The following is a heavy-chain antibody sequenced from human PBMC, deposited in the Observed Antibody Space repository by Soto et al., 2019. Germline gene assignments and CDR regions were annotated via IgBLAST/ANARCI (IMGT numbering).Heavy chain of an antibody. CDR3: AKEFDYDSSGYYPDLAFDI. CDR1: GFTFSSYA. Sequence: GGSLRLSCAASGFTFSSYAMSWVRQAPGKGLEWVSAISGSGGSTYYADSVKGRFTISRDNSKNTLYLQMNSLRAEDTAVYYCAKEFDYDSSGYYPDLAFDIWGQGTMVTVSS. CDR2: ISGSGGST. D-gene: IGHD3-22*01. V-gene: IGHV3-23*01. J-gene: IGHJ3*02.